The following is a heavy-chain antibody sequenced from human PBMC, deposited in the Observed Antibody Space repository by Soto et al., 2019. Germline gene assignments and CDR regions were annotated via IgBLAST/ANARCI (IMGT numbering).Heavy chain of an antibody. D-gene: IGHD5-12*01. Sequence: QVQLRESGPGLVKPSQTLSLTGSVSGASVAGGSYYWIWVRQPPGKGLEWIGYIPSRGRPFYNPSLTSRGTISADTSKNQLSLQLTSVTAADTAVYYCARDTYSGYDFGLWGQGTLVTVSS. CDR1: GASVAGGSYY. CDR3: ARDTYSGYDFGL. V-gene: IGHV4-30-4*01. J-gene: IGHJ5*02. CDR2: IPSRGRP.